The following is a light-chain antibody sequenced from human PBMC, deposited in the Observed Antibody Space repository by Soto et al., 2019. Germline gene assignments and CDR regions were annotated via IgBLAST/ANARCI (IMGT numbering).Light chain of an antibody. CDR2: LGS. Sequence: DIVMTQSPLSLPVTPGEPASISCRSSQSLLHSSGYNYVDWYLQKPGQSPQLLIHLGSTRASGVPVRFSGSGSGKDFTLKISRVEAEDVGVYYCMQALQTPLTFGGGTRVEIK. V-gene: IGKV2-28*01. CDR3: MQALQTPLT. J-gene: IGKJ4*01. CDR1: QSLLHSSGYNY.